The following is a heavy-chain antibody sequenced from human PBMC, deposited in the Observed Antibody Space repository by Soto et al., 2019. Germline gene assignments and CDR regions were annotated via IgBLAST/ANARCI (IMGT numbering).Heavy chain of an antibody. CDR2: ISGSGVST. V-gene: IGHV3-23*04. CDR1: GFTFSNFA. Sequence: VQLVQSGAEVKKPGSSVKVSCKASGFTFSNFAMSWVRQAPGKGLEWVSGISGSGVSTYYTDSVKGRFTISRDNAKNTLYLQMNSLRAEDTAVYYCAKDLRVRGVDWGQGTLVTVSS. CDR3: AKDLRVRGVD. J-gene: IGHJ4*02. D-gene: IGHD3-10*01.